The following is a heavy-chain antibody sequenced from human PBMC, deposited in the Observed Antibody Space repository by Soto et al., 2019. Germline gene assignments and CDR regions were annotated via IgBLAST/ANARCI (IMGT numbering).Heavy chain of an antibody. Sequence: ASVKVSCKASGYTFTAYAIHWVRQAPGQRLEWMGRINTGNGDTKYSQNFQGRVAITGDTSASTAYMELSSLRSEDTAVYYCARDLYPSSAPFAPWGQGTLVTVSS. J-gene: IGHJ5*02. CDR2: INTGNGDT. CDR3: ARDLYPSSAPFAP. V-gene: IGHV1-3*04. CDR1: GYTFTAYA. D-gene: IGHD6-6*01.